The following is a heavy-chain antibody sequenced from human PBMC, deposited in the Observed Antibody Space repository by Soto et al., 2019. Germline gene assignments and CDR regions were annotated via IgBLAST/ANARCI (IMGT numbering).Heavy chain of an antibody. CDR1: ADTFTSYY. CDR2: INPNVGST. D-gene: IGHD6-13*01. CDR3: ARGIAASGNFDY. J-gene: IGHJ4*02. Sequence: GASVKVSCKAPADTFTSYYIHWVRQAPGQGLEWVGIINPNVGSTTYAQKFQGRVTMTRDTSTTTVYMELSSLKSEDTAVYYCARGIAASGNFDYWGQGTLVTVSS. V-gene: IGHV1-46*01.